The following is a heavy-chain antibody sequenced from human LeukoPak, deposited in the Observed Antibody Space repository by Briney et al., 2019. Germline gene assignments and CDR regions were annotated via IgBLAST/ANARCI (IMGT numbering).Heavy chain of an antibody. J-gene: IGHJ4*02. V-gene: IGHV3-72*01. CDR3: AASGSYMPNDY. D-gene: IGHD3-10*01. CDR1: GFTFSDHY. CDR2: TRNKANSYTT. Sequence: HPGGSLRLSCAASGFTFSDHYMDWVRQAPGKGLEWVGRTRNKANSYTTEYAASGKGRFTISRDDSKNSLYLQMNSLKTEDTAVYYCAASGSYMPNDYWGQGTLVTVSS.